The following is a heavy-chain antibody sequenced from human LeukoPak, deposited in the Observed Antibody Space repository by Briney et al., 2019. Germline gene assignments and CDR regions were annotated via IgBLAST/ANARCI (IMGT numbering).Heavy chain of an antibody. CDR1: GGSISSYY. Sequence: PSETLSLTCTVSGGSISSYYWSWIRQPPGKGLEWIGYIYYSGSTNYNPSLTSRVTISVDTSKNQFSLKLSSVTAADTAVYYCARLGNSYCGGDCYAFDYWGQGTLVTVSS. CDR2: IYYSGST. J-gene: IGHJ4*02. CDR3: ARLGNSYCGGDCYAFDY. D-gene: IGHD2-21*02. V-gene: IGHV4-59*08.